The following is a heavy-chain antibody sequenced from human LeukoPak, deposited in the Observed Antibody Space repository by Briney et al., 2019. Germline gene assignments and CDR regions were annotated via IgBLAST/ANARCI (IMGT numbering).Heavy chain of an antibody. CDR3: ARGGYYDILTGYYSPDDAFDI. D-gene: IGHD3-9*01. J-gene: IGHJ3*02. V-gene: IGHV1-2*02. CDR1: GYIFTGYY. Sequence: ASVKVSCKASGYIFTGYYMHWVRQAPGQGLEWMGWINPNSGGTNYAQKFQGRVTLTRDTSISTAYMELSRLRSDDTAVYYCARGGYYDILTGYYSPDDAFDIWGQGTMVTVSS. CDR2: INPNSGGT.